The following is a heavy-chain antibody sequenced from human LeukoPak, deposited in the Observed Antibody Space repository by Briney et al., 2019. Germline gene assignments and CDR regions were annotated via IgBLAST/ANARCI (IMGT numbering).Heavy chain of an antibody. CDR1: GYTFTGNG. J-gene: IGHJ4*02. V-gene: IGHV1-18*01. CDR3: ARSGYCSGTSCYAEGLDY. CDR2: ISGYNGNT. Sequence: GASVKVSCKASGYTFTGNGITWVRLAPGQGLEWMGWISGYNGNTVYAQMFQGRVTMTTDTSTSTAYMELRSLRSDDTAVYYCARSGYCSGTSCYAEGLDYWGQGTLVTVSS. D-gene: IGHD2-2*01.